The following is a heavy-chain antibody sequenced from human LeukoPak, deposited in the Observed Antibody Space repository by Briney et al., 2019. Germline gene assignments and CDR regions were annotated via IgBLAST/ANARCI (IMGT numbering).Heavy chain of an antibody. CDR1: GFTFSSYS. Sequence: GGSLRLSCAASGFTFSSYSMNWVRQAPGKGLEWVSSISTGSSYIYYADSVKGRFTISRDNAKNSLYLQMNSLRAEDTAVYYCARGGVYDSSGYKAYWGQGTLVTVSS. CDR3: ARGGVYDSSGYKAY. CDR2: ISTGSSYI. D-gene: IGHD3-22*01. V-gene: IGHV3-21*01. J-gene: IGHJ4*02.